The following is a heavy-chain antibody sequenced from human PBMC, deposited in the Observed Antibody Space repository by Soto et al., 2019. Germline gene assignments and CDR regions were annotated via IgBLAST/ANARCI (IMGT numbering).Heavy chain of an antibody. J-gene: IGHJ6*02. CDR1: GYTFTSYG. Sequence: QVQLVQSGAEVKKPGASVKVSCKASGYTFTSYGISWVRQAPGQGLEWMGWISAYNGNTNYAQKLQGRVTMTTDTSTSTAYMKLRSLRSDDTAVYYCARDDIVVVVAATMGGMDVWGQGTTVTVSS. CDR3: ARDDIVVVVAATMGGMDV. CDR2: ISAYNGNT. D-gene: IGHD2-15*01. V-gene: IGHV1-18*01.